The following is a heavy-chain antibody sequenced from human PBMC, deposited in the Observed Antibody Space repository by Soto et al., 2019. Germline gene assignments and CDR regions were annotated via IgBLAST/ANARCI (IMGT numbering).Heavy chain of an antibody. J-gene: IGHJ5*02. D-gene: IGHD3-3*01. V-gene: IGHV1-69*01. Sequence: EWMGGIIPIFGTANYAQKFQGRVTITADESTSTAYLELSSLRSEDTAVYYFAGKTYYDFWSGSQPPNWFDPWGQGTLVTVSS. CDR2: IIPIFGTA. CDR3: AGKTYYDFWSGSQPPNWFDP.